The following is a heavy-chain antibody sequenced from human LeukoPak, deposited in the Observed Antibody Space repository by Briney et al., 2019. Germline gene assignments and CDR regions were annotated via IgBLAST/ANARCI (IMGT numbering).Heavy chain of an antibody. D-gene: IGHD6-13*01. CDR1: GFSFDDYA. J-gene: IGHJ4*02. Sequence: GGSLRLSCAASGFSFDDYAMHWVRQAPGKGLEWVSGISWNSGRRGYADSVKGRFTISRDNAKNSLYLQMNSLRAEDTAVYYCASIAAGVWGQGTLVTVSS. CDR3: ASIAAGV. V-gene: IGHV3-9*01. CDR2: ISWNSGRR.